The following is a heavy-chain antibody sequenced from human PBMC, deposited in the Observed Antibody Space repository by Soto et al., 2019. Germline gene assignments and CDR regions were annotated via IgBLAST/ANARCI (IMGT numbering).Heavy chain of an antibody. D-gene: IGHD2-2*01. CDR3: TTVHRSSTSRGSDFDP. V-gene: IGHV1-2*02. J-gene: IGHJ5*02. CDR2: INPNSGVT. CDR1: DYYFPGYN. Sequence: QVQLVQSGTEVKKPGASVKVSCKAYDYYFPGYNIHWVRQAPGQGLEWMGWINPNSGVTKYAQKFQCRVTLTRDTSISTAYLQVTKLSSGDTAVYYCTTVHRSSTSRGSDFDPWGQGTQVIVSS.